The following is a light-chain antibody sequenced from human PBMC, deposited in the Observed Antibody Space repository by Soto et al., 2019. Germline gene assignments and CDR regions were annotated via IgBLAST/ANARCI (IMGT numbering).Light chain of an antibody. J-gene: IGKJ1*01. CDR1: QTISNW. V-gene: IGKV1-5*03. CDR3: QQYGSSWT. CDR2: KAS. Sequence: IQMTQSPSTLSASVGDRVTITCRASQTISNWLAWYQQKPGKAPKLLIYKASTLESGVPSRFSGSGSGTEFTLTISSLQPEDFAVYYCQQYGSSWTFGQGTKVDIK.